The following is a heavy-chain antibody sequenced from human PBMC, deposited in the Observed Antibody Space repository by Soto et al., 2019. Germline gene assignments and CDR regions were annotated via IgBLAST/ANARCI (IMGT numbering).Heavy chain of an antibody. V-gene: IGHV3-9*01. CDR1: GFTCDDFA. CDR3: ATDWRYALSL. J-gene: IGHJ3*01. CDR2: ISWNSNSI. D-gene: IGHD1-1*01. Sequence: HPGGYPRLSCAASGFTCDDFAMHWVRQAPGKGLEWVSGISWNSNSIDYADSVKGRFTISRDNAKNSLYLQMNSLRTEDTALYYCATDWRYALSLWGPVPM.